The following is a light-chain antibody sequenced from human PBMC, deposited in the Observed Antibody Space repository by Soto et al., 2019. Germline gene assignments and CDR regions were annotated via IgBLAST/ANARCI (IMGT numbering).Light chain of an antibody. CDR2: EVD. CDR3: SAYAGGNIVI. Sequence: QSALTQPPSASGSPGQSVTISCSGTGGDIGRYDFVSWYQQYPGKVPKLLIYEVDKRPSGVPDRFSGSKSGDRASLTVSGLRPEYEADYHCSAYAGGNIVIFGGGTKVTVL. CDR1: GGDIGRYDF. J-gene: IGLJ2*01. V-gene: IGLV2-8*01.